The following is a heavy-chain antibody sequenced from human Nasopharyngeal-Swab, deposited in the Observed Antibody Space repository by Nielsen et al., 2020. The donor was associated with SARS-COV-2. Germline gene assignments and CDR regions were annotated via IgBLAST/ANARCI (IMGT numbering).Heavy chain of an antibody. Sequence: GESLKISCAASGFTFSSYHMNWVRQAPGKGLEWISYITTGSTTIYYADPVKGRFTISRDNAKNSLYLQMNSLRAEDTAVYYCARDRANWDFDYWGQGTLVTVSS. D-gene: IGHD7-27*01. CDR2: ITTGSTTI. J-gene: IGHJ4*02. CDR1: GFTFSSYH. V-gene: IGHV3-48*04. CDR3: ARDRANWDFDY.